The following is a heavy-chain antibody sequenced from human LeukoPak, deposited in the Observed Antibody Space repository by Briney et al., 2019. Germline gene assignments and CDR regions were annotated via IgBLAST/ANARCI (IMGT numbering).Heavy chain of an antibody. J-gene: IGHJ3*02. CDR2: ISYDGSNK. D-gene: IGHD1-1*01. Sequence: GGSLRLSCAASGFTFSSYAMHWVRQAPGKGLEWVAVISYDGSNKYYADSVKGRFTISRDNSKNTLYLQMNSLRAEDTAVYYCARDFNDDAFDIWCQGTMVTVSS. CDR3: ARDFNDDAFDI. V-gene: IGHV3-30-3*01. CDR1: GFTFSSYA.